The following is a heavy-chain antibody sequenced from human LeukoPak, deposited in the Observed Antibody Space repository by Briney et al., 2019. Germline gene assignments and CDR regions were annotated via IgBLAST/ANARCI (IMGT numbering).Heavy chain of an antibody. CDR1: GFTFSSYS. J-gene: IGHJ5*02. CDR3: ASAVVVPAATTRRPNSFDP. CDR2: ISSSSSYI. D-gene: IGHD2-2*01. V-gene: IGHV3-21*06. Sequence: GGSLRLSCAASGFTFSSYSMNWVRQAPGKGLEWVSSISSSSSYIYYADSVKGRCTISRDTANNSLYLQMNSMRAEDTAVYYCASAVVVPAATTRRPNSFDPWGQGTLVTVSS.